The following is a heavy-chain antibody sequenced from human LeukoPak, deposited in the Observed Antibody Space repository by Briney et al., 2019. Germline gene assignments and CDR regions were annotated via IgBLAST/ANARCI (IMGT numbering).Heavy chain of an antibody. CDR3: ARHSGSTPFDY. J-gene: IGHJ4*02. Sequence: SETLSPTCTVSGGSISSSSYYWGWVRQPPGKGLEWIGSIYYSGSTYYNPSLKSRVTISVDTSKNQFSLKLSSVTAADTAVYYCARHSGSTPFDYWGQGTLVTVSS. D-gene: IGHD3-10*01. V-gene: IGHV4-39*01. CDR2: IYYSGST. CDR1: GGSISSSSYY.